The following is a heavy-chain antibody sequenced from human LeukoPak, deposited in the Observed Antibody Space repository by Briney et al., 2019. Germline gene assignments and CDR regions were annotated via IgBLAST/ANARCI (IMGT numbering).Heavy chain of an antibody. CDR2: IYYSGST. D-gene: IGHD3-10*01. V-gene: IGHV4-59*01. Sequence: SETLSLTCTVSGGSISSYYWIWIRQAPGKGLEWIGCIYYSGSTNYNPSLKSRVTISVDTSKNQFSLKLSSVTAADTAVYYCARGRRGRMVRGGVWFDPWGQGTLVTVSS. J-gene: IGHJ5*02. CDR3: ARGRRGRMVRGGVWFDP. CDR1: GGSISSYY.